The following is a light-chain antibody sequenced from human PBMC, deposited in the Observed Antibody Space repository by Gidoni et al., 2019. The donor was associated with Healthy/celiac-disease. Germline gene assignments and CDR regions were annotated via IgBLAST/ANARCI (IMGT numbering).Light chain of an antibody. CDR1: SSNIGINS. V-gene: IGLV1-44*01. CDR2: SNN. Sequence: QSVLTQPPSASGTPGQRVTISWSGSSSNIGINSVNWYQQLPVTAPKLLIYSNNQRPSGVPDRFSGSKSGTSASLAISGLQSEDEADYYCAAWDDSLNGPVFGGGTKLTVL. CDR3: AAWDDSLNGPV. J-gene: IGLJ2*01.